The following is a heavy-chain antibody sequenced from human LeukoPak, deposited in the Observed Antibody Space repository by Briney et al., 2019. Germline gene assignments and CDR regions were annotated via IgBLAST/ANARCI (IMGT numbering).Heavy chain of an antibody. CDR3: AKRFAGATGVDY. V-gene: IGHV3-30*18. Sequence: GGSLRLSCAASGFTFSSYGMHWVRQAPGKGLEWVAVISYDGSNKYYADSVKGRFTISRDNSKNTLYLQMNSLRAEDTAVYYCAKRFAGATGVDYWGQGTLVTVSS. J-gene: IGHJ4*02. D-gene: IGHD1-26*01. CDR1: GFTFSSYG. CDR2: ISYDGSNK.